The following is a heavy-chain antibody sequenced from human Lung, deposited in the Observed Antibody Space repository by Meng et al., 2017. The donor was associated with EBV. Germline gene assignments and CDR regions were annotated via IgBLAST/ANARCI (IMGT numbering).Heavy chain of an antibody. Sequence: QLQLQESGPGLVKPSETLSLTCTVSGASISSSSYYWGWIRQPPGKGLEWIGSIYYSGSTYYNSSLKSRVTISVDTSNNQFSLKLSSVTAADTAVYYCARLLRSSWYFDLWGRGTLVTVSS. CDR1: GASISSSSYY. J-gene: IGHJ2*01. V-gene: IGHV4-39*01. D-gene: IGHD1-26*01. CDR2: IYYSGST. CDR3: ARLLRSSWYFDL.